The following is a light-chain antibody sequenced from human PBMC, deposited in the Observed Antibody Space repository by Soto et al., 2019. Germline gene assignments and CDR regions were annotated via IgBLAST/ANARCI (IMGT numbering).Light chain of an antibody. Sequence: QSVLTQPASVSGSPGQSITISCSGTSSDIGSYDHVSWYQQHPGKAPKLMIFEVSNRPSGVSNRFSGSKSGNTASLTISGLQTEDEADYYCTSYTSSFTHLFGTGTKVTVL. J-gene: IGLJ1*01. CDR3: TSYTSSFTHL. CDR1: SSDIGSYDH. CDR2: EVS. V-gene: IGLV2-14*01.